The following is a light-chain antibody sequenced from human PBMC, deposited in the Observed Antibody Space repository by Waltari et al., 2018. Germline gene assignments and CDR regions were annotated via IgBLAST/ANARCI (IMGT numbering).Light chain of an antibody. CDR1: SSDVGGYDS. CDR3: CSYAGSYTHVV. J-gene: IGLJ2*01. CDR2: DVT. Sequence: QSALTQPRSVSGSPGQSVTISCTGTSSDVGGYDSASWYQHPPGKAPKLMICDVTKRPSGVPDRFSGSKSGNTASLTISGLQAEDEADYYCCSYAGSYTHVVFGGGTKLTVL. V-gene: IGLV2-11*01.